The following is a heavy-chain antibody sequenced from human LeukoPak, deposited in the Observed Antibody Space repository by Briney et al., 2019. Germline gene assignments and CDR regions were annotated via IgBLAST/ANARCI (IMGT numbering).Heavy chain of an antibody. CDR3: ARCTSCLNSFYFYYMDV. J-gene: IGHJ6*03. CDR2: INKGGTT. V-gene: IGHV3-53*01. D-gene: IGHD2-2*01. CDR1: RFSLSKDY. Sequence: GGSLRLSCAVSRFSLSKDYMNWVRQAPAKGLEWVSVINKGGTTYYADSVKGRFTFSRDNSKNTVYLQMNSLRAEDTAVYYCARCTSCLNSFYFYYMDVRGKGTTVTVCS.